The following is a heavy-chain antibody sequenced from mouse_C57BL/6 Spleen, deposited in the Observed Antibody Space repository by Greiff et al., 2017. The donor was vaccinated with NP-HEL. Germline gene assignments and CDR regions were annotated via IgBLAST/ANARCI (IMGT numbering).Heavy chain of an antibody. J-gene: IGHJ3*01. Sequence: VQGVESGPGLVQPSQSLSITCTVSGFSLTSYGVHWVRQSPGKGLEWLGVIWSGGSTDYNAAFISRLSISKANSKSQVFFKMNSLQADDTAIYYCAREGDYDYDGGVWFAYWGQGTLVTVSA. D-gene: IGHD2-4*01. V-gene: IGHV2-2*01. CDR3: AREGDYDYDGGVWFAY. CDR1: GFSLTSYG. CDR2: IWSGGST.